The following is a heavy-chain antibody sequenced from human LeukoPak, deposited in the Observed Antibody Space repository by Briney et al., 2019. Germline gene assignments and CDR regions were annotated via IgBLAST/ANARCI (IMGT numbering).Heavy chain of an antibody. D-gene: IGHD5-12*01. Sequence: PSETLSLTCTVSGGSISSYYWSWIRQPPGKGLEWIGYIYYSGSTNYNPSLKSRVTISVDTSKNQFSLKLSSVTAADTAVYYCARGSGPVWLGQRDDAFDIWGQGTMVTVSS. V-gene: IGHV4-59*01. CDR2: IYYSGST. CDR1: GGSISSYY. CDR3: ARGSGPVWLGQRDDAFDI. J-gene: IGHJ3*02.